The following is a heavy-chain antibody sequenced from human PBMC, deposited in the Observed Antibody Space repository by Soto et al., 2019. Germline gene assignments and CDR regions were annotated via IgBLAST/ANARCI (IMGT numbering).Heavy chain of an antibody. CDR2: IWYDGSNK. V-gene: IGHV3-33*01. D-gene: IGHD6-13*01. J-gene: IGHJ4*02. CDR1: GLTFSSYG. Sequence: GGSLRLSCAASGLTFSSYGMHWVRQAPGKGLEWVAVIWYDGSNKYYADSVKGRFTISRDNSKNTLYLQMNSLRAEDTAVYYCARGDYSSSWSYFDYWGQGTLVTVSS. CDR3: ARGDYSSSWSYFDY.